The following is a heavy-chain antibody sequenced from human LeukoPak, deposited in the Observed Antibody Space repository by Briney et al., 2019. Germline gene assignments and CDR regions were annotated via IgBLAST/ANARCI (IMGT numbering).Heavy chain of an antibody. CDR1: GFTFSSYA. J-gene: IGHJ4*02. CDR3: ARDFNGWELLEGDY. V-gene: IGHV3-21*01. Sequence: PGGSLRLSCAASGFTFSSYAMNWVRQTPGKGLEWVSSISSSSSYIYYADSVKGRFTISRDNAKNSLYLQMNSLRAEDTAVYYCARDFNGWELLEGDYWGQGTLVTVSS. CDR2: ISSSSSYI. D-gene: IGHD1-26*01.